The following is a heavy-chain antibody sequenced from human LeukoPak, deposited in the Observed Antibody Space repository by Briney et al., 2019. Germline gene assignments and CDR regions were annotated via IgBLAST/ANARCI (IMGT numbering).Heavy chain of an antibody. CDR3: ARGGRDYGDYPLFQH. Sequence: SQTLSLTCAVYGGSFSGYYWSWIRQPPGKGLEWNGEINHSGSTNYNPSLKSRVTISVDTSKNQFSLKLSSVTAADTAVYYCARGGRDYGDYPLFQHWGQGTLVTVSS. CDR2: INHSGST. D-gene: IGHD4-17*01. V-gene: IGHV4-34*01. J-gene: IGHJ1*01. CDR1: GGSFSGYY.